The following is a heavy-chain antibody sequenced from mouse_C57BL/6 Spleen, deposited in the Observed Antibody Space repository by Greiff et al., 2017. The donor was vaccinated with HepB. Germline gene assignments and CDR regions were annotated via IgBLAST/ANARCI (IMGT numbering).Heavy chain of an antibody. CDR3: TNYYGSSLFAY. J-gene: IGHJ3*01. V-gene: IGHV1-15*01. Sequence: QVHVKQSGAELVRPGASVTLSCKASGYTFTDYEMHWVKQTPVHGLEWIGAIDPEPGGTAYNQKFKGKAILTADKSSSTAYMELRSLTSEDSAVYYCTNYYGSSLFAYWGQGTLVTVSA. CDR1: GYTFTDYE. CDR2: IDPEPGGT. D-gene: IGHD1-1*01.